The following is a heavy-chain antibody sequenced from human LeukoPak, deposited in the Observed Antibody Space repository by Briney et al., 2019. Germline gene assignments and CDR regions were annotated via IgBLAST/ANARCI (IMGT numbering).Heavy chain of an antibody. CDR3: ARELDCSGGSCYPTLYYYYYGMDV. CDR1: GFTFSSYW. CDR2: INSDGSST. D-gene: IGHD2-15*01. Sequence: GGSLTLSCAASGFTFSSYWMHWVRQAPGKGLVWVSRINSDGSSTSYADSVKGRFTISRDNAKNTLYLQMNSLRAEDTAVYYCARELDCSGGSCYPTLYYYYYGMDVWGQGTTVTVSS. V-gene: IGHV3-74*01. J-gene: IGHJ6*02.